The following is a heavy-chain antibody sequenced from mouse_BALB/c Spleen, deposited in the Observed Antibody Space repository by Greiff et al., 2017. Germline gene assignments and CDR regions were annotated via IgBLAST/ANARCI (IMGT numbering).Heavy chain of an antibody. V-gene: IGHV5-4*02. Sequence: EVKLMESGGGLVKPGGSLKLSCAASGFTFSDYYMYWVRQTPEKRLEWVATISDGGSYTYYPDSVKGRFTISRDNAKNNLYLQMSSLKSEDTAMYYCARENWDLYAMDYWGQGTSVTVSS. D-gene: IGHD4-1*01. J-gene: IGHJ4*01. CDR3: ARENWDLYAMDY. CDR1: GFTFSDYY. CDR2: ISDGGSYT.